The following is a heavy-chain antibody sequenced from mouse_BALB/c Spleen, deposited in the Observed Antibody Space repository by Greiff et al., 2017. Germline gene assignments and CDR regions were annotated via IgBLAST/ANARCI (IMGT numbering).Heavy chain of an antibody. CDR1: GFTFSNYW. CDR3: TRSIYYGSSYGSYFDY. Sequence: EVNVVESGGGLVQPGGSMKLSCVASGFTFSNYWMNWVRQSPEKGLEWVAEIRLKSNNYATHYAESVKGRFTISRDDSKSSVYLQMNNLRAEDTGIYYCTRSIYYGSSYGSYFDYWGQGTTLTVSS. J-gene: IGHJ2*01. D-gene: IGHD1-1*01. V-gene: IGHV6-6*02. CDR2: IRLKSNNYAT.